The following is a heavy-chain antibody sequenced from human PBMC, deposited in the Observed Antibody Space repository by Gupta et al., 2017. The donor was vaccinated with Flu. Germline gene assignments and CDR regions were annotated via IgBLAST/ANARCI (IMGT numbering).Heavy chain of an antibody. Sequence: WVRQAPGQGLEWMGGIIPIFGTANYAQKFQGRVTITADESTSTAYMELSSLRSEDTAVYYCARVYYYDSSGYYRIAYFDYWGQGTLVTVSS. J-gene: IGHJ4*02. V-gene: IGHV1-69*01. CDR3: ARVYYYDSSGYYRIAYFDY. CDR2: IIPIFGTA. D-gene: IGHD3-22*01.